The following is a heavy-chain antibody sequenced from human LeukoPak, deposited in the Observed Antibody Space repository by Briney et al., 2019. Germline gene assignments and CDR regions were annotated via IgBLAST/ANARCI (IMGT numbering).Heavy chain of an antibody. CDR3: AKVTCGGDCYRNKFYFDY. Sequence: GGSLRLSCAASGFTFSSYAMRWVRQAPGKGLEWVSSISGSGVDKYYIDSVSGRFTISRDNSNNTLYLQMNSLRVEDTAVYYCAKVTCGGDCYRNKFYFDYWGQGILVTVSS. CDR1: GFTFSSYA. J-gene: IGHJ4*02. CDR2: ISGSGVDK. V-gene: IGHV3-23*01. D-gene: IGHD2-21*02.